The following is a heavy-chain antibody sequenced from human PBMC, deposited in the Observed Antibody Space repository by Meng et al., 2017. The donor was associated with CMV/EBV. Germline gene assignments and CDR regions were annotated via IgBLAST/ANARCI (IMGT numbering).Heavy chain of an antibody. CDR1: GFTFSSYG. CDR2: IRYDGSNK. D-gene: IGHD3-22*01. Sequence: GESLKISCAASGFTFSSYGMHWVRQAPGKGLEWVAFIRYDGSNKYYADSVKGRFTISRDNSKNTLYLQMNSLRAEDTAVYYCARDRTMIVNGMDVWGQGTTVTVSS. J-gene: IGHJ6*02. CDR3: ARDRTMIVNGMDV. V-gene: IGHV3-30*02.